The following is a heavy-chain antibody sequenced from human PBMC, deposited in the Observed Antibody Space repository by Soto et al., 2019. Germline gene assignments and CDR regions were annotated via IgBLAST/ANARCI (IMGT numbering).Heavy chain of an antibody. V-gene: IGHV1-69*02. J-gene: IGHJ6*04. D-gene: IGHD3-10*01. CDR3: ARAPGKAPGMDV. Sequence: ASVKVSCKASGGTFSSYTISWVRQAPGQGLEWMGRIIPILGIANYAQKFQGRVTITADKSTSTAYMELSSLRSEDTAVYYCARAPGKAPGMDVWGKGPTVTVPS. CDR1: GGTFSSYT. CDR2: IIPILGIA.